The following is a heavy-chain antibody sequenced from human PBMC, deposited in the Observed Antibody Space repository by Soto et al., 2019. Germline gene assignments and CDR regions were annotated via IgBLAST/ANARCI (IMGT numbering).Heavy chain of an antibody. V-gene: IGHV4-59*01. CDR1: NGSISSYY. CDR2: IYYSGST. J-gene: IGHJ4*02. Sequence: QVQLQESGPGLVKPSEAMSLTCTISNGSISSYYWSWIRQPPGKGLEWIGYIYYSGSTNYNPSLKSRVTISVDTSKNQFSLKLSYVTAADTAVYYCARDNYFDYWGQGTLVTVSS. CDR3: ARDNYFDY.